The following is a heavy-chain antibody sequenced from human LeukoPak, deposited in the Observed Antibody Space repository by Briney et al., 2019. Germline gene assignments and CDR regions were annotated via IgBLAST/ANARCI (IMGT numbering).Heavy chain of an antibody. D-gene: IGHD2-2*01. Sequence: GGSLRLSCAASGFTFSSYGMHWVRQAPGKGLEWVAVIWYDGSNKYYADSVKGRFTISRDNSNNTLYLQMNSLRAEDTAVYYCAAYCSSSRCRSLDYWGQGTLVTVSS. J-gene: IGHJ4*02. CDR3: AAYCSSSRCRSLDY. V-gene: IGHV3-33*01. CDR1: GFTFSSYG. CDR2: IWYDGSNK.